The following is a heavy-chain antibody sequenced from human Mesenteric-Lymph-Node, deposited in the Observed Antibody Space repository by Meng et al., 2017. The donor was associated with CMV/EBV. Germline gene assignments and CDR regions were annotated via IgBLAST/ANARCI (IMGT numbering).Heavy chain of an antibody. J-gene: IGHJ4*02. CDR3: ARSETRYPVLDY. V-gene: IGHV4-39*07. D-gene: IGHD4/OR15-4a*01. CDR1: GGSISSITYY. CDR2: IYYSGST. Sequence: SETLSLTCTVSGGSISSITYYWGWIRQPPGKGLQWIGNIYYSGSTYYNPSLKSRVTILMDTSKNQFSLMLTSVTAADTAVYYCARSETRYPVLDYWGEGTLVTVSS.